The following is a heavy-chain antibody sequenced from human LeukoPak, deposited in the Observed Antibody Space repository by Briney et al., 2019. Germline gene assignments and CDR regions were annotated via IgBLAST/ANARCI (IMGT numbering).Heavy chain of an antibody. CDR1: GFTFSSYW. CDR3: ARELASGD. J-gene: IGHJ4*02. D-gene: IGHD6-13*01. V-gene: IGHV3-74*01. Sequence: GGSLRLSCEVSGFTFSSYWMHWVRQAPGKGLVWVSRIKGDGTTTTYADSVKGRFTVSRDNAKNTLYLQMNSLRAEDTAVYYCARELASGDWGQGTLVTVSS. CDR2: IKGDGTTT.